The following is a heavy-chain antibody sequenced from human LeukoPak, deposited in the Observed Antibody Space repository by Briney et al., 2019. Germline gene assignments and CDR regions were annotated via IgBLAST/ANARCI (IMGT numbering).Heavy chain of an antibody. CDR2: IYYSGST. D-gene: IGHD3-3*01. CDR1: GGSISSYY. Sequence: SETLSLTCTVSGGSISSYYWSWIRQPPGKGLEWIGYIYYSGSTNYNPSLKSRVTISVDTSKNQFSLKLSSVTAADTAVYYCARGLGDFWSGPDGYSGQGTLVTVSS. CDR3: ARGLGDFWSGPDGY. J-gene: IGHJ4*02. V-gene: IGHV4-59*01.